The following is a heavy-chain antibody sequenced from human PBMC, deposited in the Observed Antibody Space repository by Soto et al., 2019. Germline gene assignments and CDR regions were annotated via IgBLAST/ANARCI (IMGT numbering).Heavy chain of an antibody. CDR2: ISPSNNYL. CDR1: RFTFTSYT. J-gene: IGHJ4*02. Sequence: PGGSLRLSCAASRFTFTSYTMNWVRQAPGKGLEWVSSISPSNNYLYQADSVQGRFTISRDNAKNSLYLQVNSLRAEDTAMYYCPSFLDGYNYYDYWGQGTLVTVAS. V-gene: IGHV3-21*01. CDR3: PSFLDGYNYYDY. D-gene: IGHD5-12*01.